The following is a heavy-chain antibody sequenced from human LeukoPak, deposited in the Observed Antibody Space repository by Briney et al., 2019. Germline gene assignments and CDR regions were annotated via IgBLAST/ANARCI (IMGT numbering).Heavy chain of an antibody. Sequence: SETLSLTCAVYGGSFSGYYWSWIRQPPGKGLEWIGEINHSGSTNYNPSLKSRVTISVDTSKNQFSLKLSSVTAADTAVYYCARGYDILTGFDYWGQGTLVTVSS. CDR1: GGSFSGYY. V-gene: IGHV4-34*01. J-gene: IGHJ4*02. D-gene: IGHD3-9*01. CDR3: ARGYDILTGFDY. CDR2: INHSGST.